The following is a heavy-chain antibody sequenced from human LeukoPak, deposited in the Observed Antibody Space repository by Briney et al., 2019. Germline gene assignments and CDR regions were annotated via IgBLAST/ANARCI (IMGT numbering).Heavy chain of an antibody. J-gene: IGHJ4*02. CDR3: ARVLGSGSYFSDY. Sequence: GGSLRLSCAASGFTFSSYWMSWVRQAPGKGLEWVANIKQDGSEKYYVDSVKGRFTISRDNAKNSLYLQMNSLRAEDTAVYYCARVLGSGSYFSDYWGQGTLVTVSS. CDR1: GFTFSSYW. D-gene: IGHD3-10*01. V-gene: IGHV3-7*01. CDR2: IKQDGSEK.